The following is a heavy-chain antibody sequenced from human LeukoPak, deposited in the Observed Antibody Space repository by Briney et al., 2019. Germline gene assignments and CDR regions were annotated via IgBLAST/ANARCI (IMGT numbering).Heavy chain of an antibody. J-gene: IGHJ5*02. CDR2: MSAYNGNT. CDR1: GYTFTSYG. V-gene: IGHV1-18*01. D-gene: IGHD3-3*01. CDR3: ARVSAWQGEWLSNGNWFDP. Sequence: ASVKVSCKASGYTFTSYGISWVRQAPGQGLEWMGWMSAYNGNTNYAQKLQGRVTMTTDTSTSTAYMELRSLRSDDTAVYYCARVSAWQGEWLSNGNWFDPWGQGTLVTVSS.